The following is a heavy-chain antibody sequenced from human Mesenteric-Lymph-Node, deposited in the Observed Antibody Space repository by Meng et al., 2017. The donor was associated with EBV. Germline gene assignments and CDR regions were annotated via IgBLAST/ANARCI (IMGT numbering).Heavy chain of an antibody. J-gene: IGHJ4*02. V-gene: IGHV4-30-4*01. CDR1: GDSISGGGYY. CDR3: ARVAGSNYGSGSYYFDY. CDR2: ISYSGNT. D-gene: IGHD3-10*01. Sequence: QVQLQESGTGLVKPSQTLSLTCGVSGDSISGGGYYWSWIRQPPGKGLEWIGYISYSGNTYYNTSLKSRLTISLDTSKNQFSLKLSSVTAADTAVYYCARVAGSNYGSGSYYFDYWGQGTLVTVSS.